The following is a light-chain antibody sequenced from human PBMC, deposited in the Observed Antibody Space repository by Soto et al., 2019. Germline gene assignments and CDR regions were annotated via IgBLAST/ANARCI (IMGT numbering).Light chain of an antibody. CDR1: QGIRND. V-gene: IGKV1-6*01. Sequence: AIQLTQSPSSLSSSVGDRVTLTCRASQGIRNDLGWYKQKPGKAPKLLSYAASSLQSGVPSTFRGSGSGTDFTLTISSLQPEDFETYYCLQAYNYPLTFGGGTKVDI. CDR2: AAS. J-gene: IGKJ4*01. CDR3: LQAYNYPLT.